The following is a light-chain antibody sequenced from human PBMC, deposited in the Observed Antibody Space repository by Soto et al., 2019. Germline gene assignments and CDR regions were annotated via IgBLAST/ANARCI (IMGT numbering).Light chain of an antibody. J-gene: IGKJ5*01. CDR2: AAS. V-gene: IGKV1-9*01. Sequence: DIQLTQSPSFLSASVGDRVTITCRASQGISSYLAWYQQKPGKAPKLLIYAASTLHSGVPSRFSDSGSGTEFTLTISRLQPEDFATYYCQQLNSYPITFGQGTRLEIK. CDR1: QGISSY. CDR3: QQLNSYPIT.